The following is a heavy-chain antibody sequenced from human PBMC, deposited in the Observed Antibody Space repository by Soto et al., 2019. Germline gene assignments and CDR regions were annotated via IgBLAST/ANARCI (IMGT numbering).Heavy chain of an antibody. CDR2: VHYRGKN. D-gene: IGHD2-2*01. CDR3: ARCRDAFGFAA. CDR1: GGSINSGCYY. J-gene: IGHJ5*02. V-gene: IGHV4-31*03. Sequence: QVQLQESGPGLVKPSETLSLTCNVSGGSINSGCYYWGWIRQHPGKGLECIGYVHYRGKNSYNPSLQRRGSISLDTSGHHFSLKLTSVTVADTAVYYCARCRDAFGFAAWAQGILVTVSS.